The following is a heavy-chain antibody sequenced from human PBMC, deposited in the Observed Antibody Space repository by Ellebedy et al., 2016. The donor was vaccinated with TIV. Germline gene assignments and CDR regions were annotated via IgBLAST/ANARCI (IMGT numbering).Heavy chain of an antibody. D-gene: IGHD3-10*01. CDR1: GFTFNNYA. CDR2: ISDNGARP. CDR3: PKDREVGSHYYFDT. Sequence: GGSLRLSCAASGFTFNNYAMSWVRQAPGRGLEWVSSISDNGARPYYADSVKGRFTISSDNSKNTLYLQMSNLRAEDTAVYYCPKDREVGSHYYFDTWGQGTLVTVSS. J-gene: IGHJ4*02. V-gene: IGHV3-23*01.